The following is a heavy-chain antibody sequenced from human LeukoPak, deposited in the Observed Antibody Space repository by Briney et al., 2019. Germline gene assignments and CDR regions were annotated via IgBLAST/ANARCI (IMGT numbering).Heavy chain of an antibody. CDR1: GYTFTGYY. Sequence: ASVKVSCKASGYTFTGYYMHWVRQAPGQGLEWMGWINPNSGGTNYAQKFQGRVTMTRDTSFSTAYMELSSLRSDDTAVYYCTTSFPSIGPSPFDYWGQGTLVTVSS. V-gene: IGHV1-2*02. CDR2: INPNSGGT. D-gene: IGHD3-3*02. J-gene: IGHJ4*02. CDR3: TTSFPSIGPSPFDY.